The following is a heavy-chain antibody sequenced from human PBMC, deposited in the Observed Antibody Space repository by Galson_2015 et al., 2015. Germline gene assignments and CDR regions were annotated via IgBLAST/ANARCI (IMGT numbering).Heavy chain of an antibody. CDR1: GFTFSSYG. D-gene: IGHD4-17*01. V-gene: IGHV3-33*01. CDR3: ASTVTAEHDAFDI. J-gene: IGHJ3*02. CDR2: IWYDGSNK. Sequence: SLRLACAASGFTFSSYGMHWVRQAPGMGLEWVAVIWYDGSNKYYADSVKGRFTISRDNSKNTLYLQMNSLRAEDTAVYYCASTVTAEHDAFDIWGQGTMVTVSS.